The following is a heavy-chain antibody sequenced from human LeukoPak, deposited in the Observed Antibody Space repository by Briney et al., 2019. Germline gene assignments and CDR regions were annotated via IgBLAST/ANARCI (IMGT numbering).Heavy chain of an antibody. Sequence: GGSLRLSCAASGFTFSSYWMSWVRQAPGKGLEWVANIKQDGSEKYYVDSVKGRFTISRDNAKNSLYLQMNSLRAEDTAVYYCAREPGEYSSSRYFDYWGQGTLVTVSS. V-gene: IGHV3-7*01. D-gene: IGHD6-6*01. CDR2: IKQDGSEK. J-gene: IGHJ4*02. CDR1: GFTFSSYW. CDR3: AREPGEYSSSRYFDY.